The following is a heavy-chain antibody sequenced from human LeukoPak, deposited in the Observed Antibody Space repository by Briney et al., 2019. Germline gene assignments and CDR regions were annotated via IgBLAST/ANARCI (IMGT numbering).Heavy chain of an antibody. V-gene: IGHV3-23*01. Sequence: GGSLRLSCAASGFTFSSYAMSWVRQAPGKGLEWVSAISGSGGNTYYADSVKGRFTISRDNSKNMLYLQMNTLGAEDTAVYYCAKGSQNFDYWGQGTLITVSS. CDR3: AKGSQNFDY. CDR1: GFTFSSYA. D-gene: IGHD3-10*01. CDR2: ISGSGGNT. J-gene: IGHJ4*02.